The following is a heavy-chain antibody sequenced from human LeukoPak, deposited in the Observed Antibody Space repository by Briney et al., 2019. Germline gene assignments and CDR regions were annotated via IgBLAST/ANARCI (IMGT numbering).Heavy chain of an antibody. J-gene: IGHJ4*02. Sequence: GGSLRLSCAASGFTFSSYSMNWVRQAPGKGLEWVSSISSSSSYIYYADSVKGRFTISRDNSKNTLYLQMNSLRAEGTAVYYCAKDFAHYFDYWGQGTLVTVSS. CDR1: GFTFSSYS. CDR2: ISSSSSYI. V-gene: IGHV3-21*01. CDR3: AKDFAHYFDY.